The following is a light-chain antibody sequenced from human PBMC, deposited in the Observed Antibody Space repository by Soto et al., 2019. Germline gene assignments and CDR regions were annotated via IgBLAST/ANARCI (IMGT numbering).Light chain of an antibody. CDR2: GNS. V-gene: IGLV1-40*01. J-gene: IGLJ2*01. CDR3: QSYDSSLSVVL. CDR1: SSNIGAGYD. Sequence: QSVLTQPPSVSGAPGQRVTISCTGSSSNIGAGYDVHWYQQLPGTAPKLLIYGNSNRPSGVPDRFSGSKSGTSASLAITGLQAEDEADYYCQSYDSSLSVVLFGGGTKPTVL.